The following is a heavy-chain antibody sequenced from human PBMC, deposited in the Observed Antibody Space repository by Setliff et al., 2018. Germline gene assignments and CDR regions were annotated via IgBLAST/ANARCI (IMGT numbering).Heavy chain of an antibody. CDR2: IYTDGTIT. CDR3: ARVYSGYDPNHYFDY. D-gene: IGHD5-12*01. J-gene: IGHJ4*02. Sequence: GSLRLSCAASGFTFSNYWMHWVRQAPGKGLVWVSRIYTDGTITSYADSVKGRFTISRDNSKNTLYLQMNSLRAEDTAVYYCARVYSGYDPNHYFDYWGQGTLVTVSS. V-gene: IGHV3-74*01. CDR1: GFTFSNYW.